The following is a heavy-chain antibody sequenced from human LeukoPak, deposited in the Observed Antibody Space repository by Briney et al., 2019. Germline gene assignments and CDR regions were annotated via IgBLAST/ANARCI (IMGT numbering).Heavy chain of an antibody. Sequence: GGSLRLSCAASGFTFSSYGMHWVRQAPGKGLEWVAFIRYDGSNKYYADSVKGRFTISRENSKNTLYLQMNSLRAEDTAVYYCAKDRRGSYTFDYWGQGTLVTVSS. CDR2: IRYDGSNK. J-gene: IGHJ4*02. V-gene: IGHV3-30*02. D-gene: IGHD1-26*01. CDR3: AKDRRGSYTFDY. CDR1: GFTFSSYG.